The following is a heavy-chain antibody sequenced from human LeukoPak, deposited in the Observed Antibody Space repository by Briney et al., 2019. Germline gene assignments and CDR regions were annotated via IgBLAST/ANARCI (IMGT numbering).Heavy chain of an antibody. CDR2: IYYSGST. V-gene: IGHV4-59*01. CDR1: GGSISSFY. CDR3: ARGIVDYGDYNWFDP. J-gene: IGHJ5*02. Sequence: SETLSLTCTVSGGSISSFYWSWIRQPPGKGLEWIGYIYYSGSTNYNPSLKSRVTISVDTSKNQFSLKLSSVTAADTAVYYCARGIVDYGDYNWFDPWGQGTLVTVSS. D-gene: IGHD4-17*01.